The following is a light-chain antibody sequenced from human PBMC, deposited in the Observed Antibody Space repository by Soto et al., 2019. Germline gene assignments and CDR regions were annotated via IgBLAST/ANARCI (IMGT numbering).Light chain of an antibody. Sequence: DIQMTQSPSTLSASVGDRVTITCRASQSISSWLAWYQQKPGKAPKILIYKASSLESGVPSTFSGSGSGTEFTLTISSLQPDDFATYYCQQYNSYWWTVGQGTKVEIK. CDR3: QQYNSYWWT. V-gene: IGKV1-5*03. J-gene: IGKJ1*01. CDR1: QSISSW. CDR2: KAS.